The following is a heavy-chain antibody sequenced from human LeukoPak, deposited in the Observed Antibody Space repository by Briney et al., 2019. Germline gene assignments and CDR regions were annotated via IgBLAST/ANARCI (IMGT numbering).Heavy chain of an antibody. V-gene: IGHV4-34*01. CDR1: GGSFSGYY. CDR3: ARLDDFWRKDAFDI. CDR2: INHSGST. Sequence: PSETLSLTCAVYGGSFSGYYWSWIRQPPGKGLEWIGEINHSGSTNYNPSLKSRVTISVDTSKNQFSLKLSSVTAADTAVYYCARLDDFWRKDAFDIWGQGTMVTVSS. D-gene: IGHD3-3*01. J-gene: IGHJ3*02.